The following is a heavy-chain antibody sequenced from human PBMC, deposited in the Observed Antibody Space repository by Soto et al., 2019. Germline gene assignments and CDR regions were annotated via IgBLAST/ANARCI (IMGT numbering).Heavy chain of an antibody. CDR3: AKDGGTTVTRGYYYYGMDV. CDR2: ISYDGSNK. V-gene: IGHV3-30*18. J-gene: IGHJ6*02. Sequence: GGSLRLSCAASGFTFSSYGMHWVRQAPGKGLEWVAVISYDGSNKYYADSVKGRFTISRDNSKNTLYLQMNSLRAEDTAVYYCAKDGGTTVTRGYYYYGMDVWGQGTTVTVSS. CDR1: GFTFSSYG. D-gene: IGHD4-17*01.